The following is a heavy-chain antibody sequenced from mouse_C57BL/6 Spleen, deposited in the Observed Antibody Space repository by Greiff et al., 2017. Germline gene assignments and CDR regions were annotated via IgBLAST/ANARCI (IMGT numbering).Heavy chain of an antibody. J-gene: IGHJ2*01. CDR3: ARGARYGNYGYLDY. CDR2: IDPSDSYT. CDR1: GYTFTSYW. V-gene: IGHV1-59*01. D-gene: IGHD2-1*01. Sequence: QVQLQQPGAELVRPGTSVKLSCKASGYTFTSYWMHWVKQRPGQGLEWIGVIDPSDSYTNYNQKFKGKATLTVDTSSSTAYMQLSSLTSEDSAVYYCARGARYGNYGYLDYWGQGTTLTVSS.